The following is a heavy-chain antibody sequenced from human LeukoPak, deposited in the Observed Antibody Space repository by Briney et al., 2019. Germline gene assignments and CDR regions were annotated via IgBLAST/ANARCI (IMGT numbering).Heavy chain of an antibody. D-gene: IGHD2-15*01. V-gene: IGHV3-53*01. CDR3: ARDRMVAAFAFDI. CDR1: GFTFRSNY. Sequence: GGSLRLSCAASGFTFRSNYMSWVRQAPGKGLEWVSVIYSGGSTYYSDSVKGRFTISRDNSKNTLYLQINSLRAEDTAVYYCARDRMVAAFAFDIWGQGTMVTVSS. J-gene: IGHJ3*02. CDR2: IYSGGST.